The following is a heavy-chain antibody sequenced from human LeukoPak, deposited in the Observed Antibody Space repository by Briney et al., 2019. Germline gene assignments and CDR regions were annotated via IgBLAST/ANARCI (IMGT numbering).Heavy chain of an antibody. CDR2: IYYSGST. Sequence: SETLSLTCTVSGGSISSYYWSWIRQPPGKGLEWIGYIYYSGSTNYNPSLKSRVTISVDTSKNQFSLKLSSVTAADTAVYYCARELGKFFRVGELSLTGWFDPWGQGTLVTVSS. D-gene: IGHD3-10*01. J-gene: IGHJ5*02. V-gene: IGHV4-59*12. CDR3: ARELGKFFRVGELSLTGWFDP. CDR1: GGSISSYY.